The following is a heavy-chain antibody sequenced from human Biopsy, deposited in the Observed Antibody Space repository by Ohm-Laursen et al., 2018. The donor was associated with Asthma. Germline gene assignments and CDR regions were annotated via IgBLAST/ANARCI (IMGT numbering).Heavy chain of an antibody. D-gene: IGHD2-2*01. J-gene: IGHJ4*02. CDR1: GGTFNTYV. Sequence: SVKVSCKSLGGTFNTYVIGWVRQAPGQGLEWMGGINSVFGTATYPQKFQDRVTITADDSTSTVYTELSSLRSEDTAVYYCARKAGSCISRTCYSLDFWGQGTLVTVSS. V-gene: IGHV1-69*13. CDR2: INSVFGTA. CDR3: ARKAGSCISRTCYSLDF.